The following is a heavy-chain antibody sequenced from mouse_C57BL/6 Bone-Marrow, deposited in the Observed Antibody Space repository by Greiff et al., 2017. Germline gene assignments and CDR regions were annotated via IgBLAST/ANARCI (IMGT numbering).Heavy chain of an antibody. CDR1: GFTFSSYG. CDR3: ARRSRYLYYFDY. V-gene: IGHV5-6*01. D-gene: IGHD5-1*01. J-gene: IGHJ2*01. Sequence: EVLLVESGGDLVKPGASLKLSCAASGFTFSSYGMSWVRQTPDKRLEWVATISSGGSYTYYPDSVKGRFTISKDNAKNTLYLQMSSLKSEDTAIYYCARRSRYLYYFDYWGQGTTLTVSS. CDR2: ISSGGSYT.